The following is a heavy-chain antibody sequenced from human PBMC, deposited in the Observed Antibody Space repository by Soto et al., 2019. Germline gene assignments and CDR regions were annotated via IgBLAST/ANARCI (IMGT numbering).Heavy chain of an antibody. CDR1: GGTFSSYA. V-gene: IGHV1-69*13. J-gene: IGHJ4*02. Sequence: GASVKVSCKASGGTFSSYAISWVRQAPGQGLEWMGGIIPIFGTANYAQKFQGRVTITADESTSTAYMELSSLRSEDTAVYYCAREWGEVLRYFDWSLDYWGQGTLVTVSS. CDR3: AREWGEVLRYFDWSLDY. CDR2: IIPIFGTA. D-gene: IGHD3-9*01.